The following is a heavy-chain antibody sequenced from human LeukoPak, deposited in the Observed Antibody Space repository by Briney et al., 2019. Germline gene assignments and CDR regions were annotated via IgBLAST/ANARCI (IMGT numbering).Heavy chain of an antibody. Sequence: KASETLSLTCTVSGGSISSDDYSWNWIRQPPGKGLEWIGHIYRGGDTFYNPSLKNRVSISLDRTKNQFSLTLNSVTAADTAVYFCARDGYMQASKNSDGFDVWGRGTMVTVSS. CDR1: GGSISSDDYS. CDR3: ARDGYMQASKNSDGFDV. D-gene: IGHD5-12*01. V-gene: IGHV4-30-2*01. CDR2: IYRGGDT. J-gene: IGHJ3*01.